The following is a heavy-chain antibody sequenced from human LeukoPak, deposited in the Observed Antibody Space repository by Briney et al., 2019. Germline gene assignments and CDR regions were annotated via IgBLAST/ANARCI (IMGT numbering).Heavy chain of an antibody. CDR2: ISGSGGST. D-gene: IGHD3-16*02. Sequence: PGGSLRLSCAASGFTFSSYAMSWGRQAPGKGLEWVSAISGSGGSTYYADSVKGLFTISRDTSKNTLHLQMNRLRAEDTAVYYCAKDQGRYYDYVWGSYRHENWFDPWGQETLVTVSS. J-gene: IGHJ5*02. V-gene: IGHV3-23*01. CDR3: AKDQGRYYDYVWGSYRHENWFDP. CDR1: GFTFSSYA.